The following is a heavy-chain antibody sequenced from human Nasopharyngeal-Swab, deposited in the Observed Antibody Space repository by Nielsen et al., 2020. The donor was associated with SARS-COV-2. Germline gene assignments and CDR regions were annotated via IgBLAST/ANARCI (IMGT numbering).Heavy chain of an antibody. Sequence: SETLSLTCSVSGGSINNFYWTWIRQPPGKGLGWIAYISYSGATNYDPSLKSRVTISRDTSKNEVSLKLNSVTAADTAVYYCAAGYDERSYSRSWFDAFDVWGQGTVVTVSS. D-gene: IGHD6-13*01. V-gene: IGHV4-59*08. CDR3: AAGYDERSYSRSWFDAFDV. J-gene: IGHJ3*01. CDR2: ISYSGAT. CDR1: GGSINNFY.